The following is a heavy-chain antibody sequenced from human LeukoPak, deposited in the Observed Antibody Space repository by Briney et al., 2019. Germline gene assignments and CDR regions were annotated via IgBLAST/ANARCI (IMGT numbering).Heavy chain of an antibody. D-gene: IGHD4-23*01. V-gene: IGHV4-4*07. CDR3: ARRSGYGGTRRPFVY. CDR1: GGSIINYY. J-gene: IGHJ4*02. CDR2: IYITGST. Sequence: PSETLSLTCSVAGGSIINYYWSWIRQSAGTGLEWVGRIYITGSTTYNPSLQSRLSMSVDTSKNQFSLKLSSMPAADTAVYYCARRSGYGGTRRPFVYWGQGTLVTVSS.